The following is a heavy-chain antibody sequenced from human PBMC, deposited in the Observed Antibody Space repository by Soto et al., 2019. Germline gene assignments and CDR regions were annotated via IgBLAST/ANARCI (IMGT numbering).Heavy chain of an antibody. V-gene: IGHV4-31*03. J-gene: IGHJ4*02. D-gene: IGHD6-25*01. CDR2: IFSSGNT. Sequence: SETLSLTCTVSGDSISSGGYHWVWIRQHPEKGLEWIGYIFSSGNTYYNPSLKSRLSITVNTSGNHFSLRPKSVTAADTAVYYCARGGGGYNYFPLGGQGPRAPVSS. CDR1: GDSISSGGYH. CDR3: ARGGGGYNYFPL.